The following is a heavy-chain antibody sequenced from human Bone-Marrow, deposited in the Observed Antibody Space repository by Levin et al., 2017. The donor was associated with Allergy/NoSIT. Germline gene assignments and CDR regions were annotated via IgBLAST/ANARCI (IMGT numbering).Heavy chain of an antibody. D-gene: IGHD3-10*01. CDR2: IYYSGST. V-gene: IGHV4-59*01. CDR1: GGSISSYY. CDR3: ARVFVPHGSGSYLSEGFDY. Sequence: SETLSLTCTVSGGSISSYYWSWIRQPPGKGLEWIGYIYYSGSTNYNPSLKSRVTISVDTSKNQFSLKLSSVTAADTAVYYCARVFVPHGSGSYLSEGFDYWGQGTLVTVSS. J-gene: IGHJ4*02.